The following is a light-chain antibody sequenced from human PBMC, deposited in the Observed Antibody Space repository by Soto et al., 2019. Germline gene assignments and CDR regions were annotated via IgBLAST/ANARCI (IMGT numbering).Light chain of an antibody. CDR3: QQRSRWPWT. CDR2: DAS. CDR1: RGISSN. Sequence: IVMTQTPATLSVSPGERATLSCRASRGISSNLSWYQQKPGQAPRLLIYDASTRATGIPARFSGSGSGTDFTLTISSLEPEDFAVYYCQQRSRWPWTFGQGTKVDIK. V-gene: IGKV3D-11*01. J-gene: IGKJ1*01.